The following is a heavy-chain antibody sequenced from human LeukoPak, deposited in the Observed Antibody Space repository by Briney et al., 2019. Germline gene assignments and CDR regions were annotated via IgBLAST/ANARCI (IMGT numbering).Heavy chain of an antibody. CDR1: GYTLTELS. Sequence: ASVKVSCKVSGYTLTELSMHWVRQAPGKGLEWMGGFDPEDGETIYAQKFQGRVTMTEDTSTDTAYMELSSLRAEDAAVYFCAKNSGYSWQYFFGYWGQGTLVTVSS. D-gene: IGHD6-25*01. CDR3: AKNSGYSWQYFFGY. V-gene: IGHV1-24*01. J-gene: IGHJ4*02. CDR2: FDPEDGET.